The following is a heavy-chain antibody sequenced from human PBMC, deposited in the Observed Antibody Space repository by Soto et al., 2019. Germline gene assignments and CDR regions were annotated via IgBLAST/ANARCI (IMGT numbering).Heavy chain of an antibody. V-gene: IGHV3-30-3*01. CDR2: ISYDGSNK. J-gene: IGHJ4*02. Sequence: GGSLRLSCAASGFTFSSYAMHWVRQAPGKGLEWVAVISYDGSNKYYADSVKGRFTISRDNSKNTLYLQMNSLRAEDTAVYYCARDDETGVITIFGVVIDYWGQGTLVTVSS. CDR1: GFTFSSYA. D-gene: IGHD3-3*01. CDR3: ARDDETGVITIFGVVIDY.